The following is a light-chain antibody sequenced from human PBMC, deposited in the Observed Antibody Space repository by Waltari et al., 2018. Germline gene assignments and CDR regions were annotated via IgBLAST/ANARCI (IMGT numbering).Light chain of an antibody. Sequence: QSALTQPASVSGSPGQSLTLLCTGTSSDIGKYNSVSWYQHLPGKVPKVMISEVTKRPSGVSNRFSGSKSGNTASLTISGLQADDEAEYYCCSDAGSGTYVFGTGTKLTV. CDR1: SSDIGKYNS. J-gene: IGLJ1*01. CDR2: EVT. CDR3: CSDAGSGTYV. V-gene: IGLV2-23*02.